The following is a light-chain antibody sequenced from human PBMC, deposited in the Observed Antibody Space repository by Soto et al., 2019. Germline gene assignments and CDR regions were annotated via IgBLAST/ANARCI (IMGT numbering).Light chain of an antibody. J-gene: IGKJ4*01. Sequence: EIVLTQSPATLPLSPGDRATLSCRASQSVSRSLTWYQQKPGQAPRLLIYDASTRATGIPPRFSGSGSGTDFTLTISSLEPEDFAVYYCQQRSNSFGGGTKVEIK. V-gene: IGKV3-11*01. CDR2: DAS. CDR1: QSVSRS. CDR3: QQRSNS.